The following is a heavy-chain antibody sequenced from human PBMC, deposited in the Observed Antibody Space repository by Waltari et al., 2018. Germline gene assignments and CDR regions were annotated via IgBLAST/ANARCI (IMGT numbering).Heavy chain of an antibody. CDR2: IRSKANSYAT. D-gene: IGHD6-13*01. CDR3: TTRLAPAGKDY. Sequence: QLVESGGGMVQPGGSLKLSCPASGFTFSGSAMHWVRQGSGKGLEWVGRIRSKANSYATTYAASVKGRFTISRDDSKNTAYLQMNSLKTEDTAVYYCTTRLAPAGKDYWGQGTLVTVSS. CDR1: GFTFSGSA. J-gene: IGHJ4*02. V-gene: IGHV3-73*02.